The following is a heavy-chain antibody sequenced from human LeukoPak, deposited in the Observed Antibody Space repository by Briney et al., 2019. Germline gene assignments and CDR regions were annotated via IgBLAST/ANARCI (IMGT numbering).Heavy chain of an antibody. Sequence: ETLSLSCTDPGGSISSYPWSWVWQPPGKGLEWIGSIYYTGRTNYNRSLKSRVTISVDTSKTLCSLKLSSVTAADTAVYYCARFGGYSYGDFDYWGQGTLVTVSS. CDR1: GGSISSYP. V-gene: IGHV4-59*01. CDR2: IYYTGRT. D-gene: IGHD5-18*01. J-gene: IGHJ4*02. CDR3: ARFGGYSYGDFDY.